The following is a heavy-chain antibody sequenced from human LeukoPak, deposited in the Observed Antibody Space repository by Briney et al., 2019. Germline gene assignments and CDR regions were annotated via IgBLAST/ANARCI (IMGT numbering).Heavy chain of an antibody. D-gene: IGHD2-15*01. CDR3: AREVEEYCSGGSCYGAHY. CDR2: IIPIFGTA. J-gene: IGHJ4*02. CDR1: GGTFSSYA. V-gene: IGHV1-69*13. Sequence: GASVKVSCKASGGTFSSYAISWVRQAPGQGLEWMGGIIPIFGTANYAQKVQGRVTITAHESTRTAYMELSRLSYEDTAVYYCAREVEEYCSGGSCYGAHYWGQGTLVTVSS.